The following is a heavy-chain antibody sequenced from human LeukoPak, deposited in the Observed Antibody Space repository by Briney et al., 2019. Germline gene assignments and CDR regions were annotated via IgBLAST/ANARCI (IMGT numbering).Heavy chain of an antibody. CDR3: ARVPRGIPRDY. Sequence: PGGSLRLSCAASGFTFSSYTMNWVRQAPGKGLEWVSSISSISSYIYYAESVKGRFTISRDNAKNSLYLQMNSLRAEDTAVYYCARVPRGIPRDYWGQGTLVTVSS. CDR1: GFTFSSYT. D-gene: IGHD2-21*01. CDR2: ISSISSYI. V-gene: IGHV3-21*01. J-gene: IGHJ4*02.